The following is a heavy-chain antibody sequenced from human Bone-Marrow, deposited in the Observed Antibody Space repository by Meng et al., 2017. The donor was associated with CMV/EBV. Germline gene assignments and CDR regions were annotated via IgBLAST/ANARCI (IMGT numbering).Heavy chain of an antibody. Sequence: GGSLRLSCSASGFTLSSYAMHWVRQAPGKGLEWVAVISYDGSNKNYAASVKGRFTISRDYAKNTLYLQMNSLRAEDTAVYYCARDRIVVVPAATNWFDPWGQGTLVTVSS. CDR1: GFTLSSYA. V-gene: IGHV3-30*04. CDR2: ISYDGSNK. D-gene: IGHD2-2*01. CDR3: ARDRIVVVPAATNWFDP. J-gene: IGHJ5*02.